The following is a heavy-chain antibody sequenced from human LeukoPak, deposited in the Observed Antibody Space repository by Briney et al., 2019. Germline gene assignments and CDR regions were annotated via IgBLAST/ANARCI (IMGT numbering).Heavy chain of an antibody. V-gene: IGHV1-18*01. D-gene: IGHD3-10*01. CDR1: GYTFTSYG. CDR3: AREFITMVRGVTPINWFDP. CDR2: ISADNGNT. J-gene: IGHJ5*02. Sequence: ASVKVSCKASGYTFTSYGISWGRQAPGQGLEWMGWISADNGNTNYAQKLQGRVTMTTDTSTSTAYMELRSLRSDDTAVYYCAREFITMVRGVTPINWFDPWGQGTLVTVSS.